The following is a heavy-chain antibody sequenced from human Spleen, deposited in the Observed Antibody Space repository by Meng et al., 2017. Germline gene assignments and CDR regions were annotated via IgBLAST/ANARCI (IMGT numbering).Heavy chain of an antibody. CDR2: ISYDGSNK. J-gene: IGHJ3*02. V-gene: IGHV3-30*04. CDR1: GFTFSSYA. Sequence: GGSLRLSCAASGFTFSSYAMHWVRQAPGKGLEWVAVISYDGSNKYYADSVKGRFTISRDNSKNTLYLQMNSLRAEDTAVYSCARVTYDSSGYYLGGFDIWGQGRMVTVSS. CDR3: ARVTYDSSGYYLGGFDI. D-gene: IGHD3-22*01.